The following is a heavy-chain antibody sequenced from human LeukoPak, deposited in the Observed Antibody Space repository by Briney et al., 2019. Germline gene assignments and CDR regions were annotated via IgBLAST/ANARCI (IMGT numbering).Heavy chain of an antibody. D-gene: IGHD4-17*01. V-gene: IGHV3-30*18. J-gene: IGHJ4*02. Sequence: GGSLRLSCAASGFTFSSYGMHWVRQAPGKGLEWVAVISYDGSNKYYADSVKGRFTISRDNSKNTLYLQMHSLRAEDTAVYYCAKDFTTAIDYWGQGTLVTVSS. CDR1: GFTFSSYG. CDR3: AKDFTTAIDY. CDR2: ISYDGSNK.